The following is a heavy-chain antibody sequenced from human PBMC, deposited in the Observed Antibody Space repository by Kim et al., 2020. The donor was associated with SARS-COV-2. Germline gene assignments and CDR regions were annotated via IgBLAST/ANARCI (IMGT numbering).Heavy chain of an antibody. CDR2: VNAANDET. J-gene: IGHJ4*02. CDR3: ARDMNPTVYDY. V-gene: IGHV1-3*01. CDR1: GYTFKSYP. D-gene: IGHD4-4*01. Sequence: ASVKVSCKASGYTFKSYPIHWLRQAPGQRLEWMGWVNAANDETKYSQKFQGRVTITRDTSANTPYMDLRSLTFEDTAIYYCARDMNPTVYDYWGQGTLVT.